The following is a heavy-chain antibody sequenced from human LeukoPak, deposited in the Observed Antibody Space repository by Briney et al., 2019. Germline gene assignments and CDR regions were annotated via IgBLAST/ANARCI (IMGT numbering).Heavy chain of an antibody. CDR2: IYPGDSDT. CDR1: GYSFTSYW. CDR3: TGRGDEWNVITI. Sequence: GESLKISCKGSGYSFTSYWIGWVRQMPGKGLELMGIIYPGDSDTRYSPSFQGQVTISADKSISTAYLQWSRLKTSDTDIYYCTGRGDEWNVITISGQATTATVYS. V-gene: IGHV5-51*01. J-gene: IGHJ3*02. D-gene: IGHD3-22*01.